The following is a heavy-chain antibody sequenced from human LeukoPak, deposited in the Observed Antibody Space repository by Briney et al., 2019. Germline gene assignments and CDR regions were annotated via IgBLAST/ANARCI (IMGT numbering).Heavy chain of an antibody. CDR2: ISATGDRT. V-gene: IGHV3-23*01. CDR3: ARDYYDSSGYYYDY. J-gene: IGHJ4*02. Sequence: PGASLRLSCAASGFTFSGNTMSCVRQAPEKGLEWVSAISATGDRTYYAESVKGRFTISRDNSKNTLYLQMNSLRAEDTALYYCARDYYDSSGYYYDYWGQGTLVTVSS. CDR1: GFTFSGNT. D-gene: IGHD3-22*01.